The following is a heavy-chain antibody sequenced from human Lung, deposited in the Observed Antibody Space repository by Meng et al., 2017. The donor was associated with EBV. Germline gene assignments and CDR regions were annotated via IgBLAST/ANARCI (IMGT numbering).Heavy chain of an antibody. V-gene: IGHV1-18*01. CDR1: GYPFTHLG. Sequence: QLGRSGVEVKKPGAALRVYCKASGYPFTHLGISWIRQAPGQGLEWMGWISCYNGDTNYAQKLQGRVTMTTDTSTNTAYMDLRGLRSDDTAVYYCARDQGAWFGEAPRFDYWGQGTLVTASS. CDR3: ARDQGAWFGEAPRFDY. CDR2: ISCYNGDT. D-gene: IGHD3-10*01. J-gene: IGHJ4*02.